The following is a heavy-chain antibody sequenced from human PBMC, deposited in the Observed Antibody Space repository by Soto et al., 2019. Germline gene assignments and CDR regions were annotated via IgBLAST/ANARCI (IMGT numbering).Heavy chain of an antibody. CDR3: AREHYYGSGSYYPRYYYGMDV. V-gene: IGHV1-69*08. Sequence: QVQLVQSGAEVKKPGSSVKVSCKASGGTFSSYTISWVRQAPGQGLEWMGRIIPILGIANYAQKFQGRVTITADNSTXXAXMXXSSLRSEDTAVYYCAREHYYGSGSYYPRYYYGMDVWGQGTTVTVSS. J-gene: IGHJ6*02. D-gene: IGHD3-10*01. CDR2: IIPILGIA. CDR1: GGTFSSYT.